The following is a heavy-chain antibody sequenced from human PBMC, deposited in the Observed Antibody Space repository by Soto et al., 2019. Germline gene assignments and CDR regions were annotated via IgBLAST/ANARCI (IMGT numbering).Heavy chain of an antibody. CDR1: GFTFDDYA. J-gene: IGHJ4*02. D-gene: IGHD3-10*01. CDR2: ISWNSGSI. CDR3: AKGPYGSGSYYRCFDY. V-gene: IGHV3-9*01. Sequence: GGSLRLSCAASGFTFDDYAMHWVRQAPGKGLEWVSGISWNSGSIGYADSVKGRFTISRDNAKNSLYLQMNSLRAEDTALYYCAKGPYGSGSYYRCFDYWGQGTLVTVSS.